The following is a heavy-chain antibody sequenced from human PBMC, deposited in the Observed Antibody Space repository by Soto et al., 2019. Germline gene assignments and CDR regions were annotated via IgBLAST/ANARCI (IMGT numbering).Heavy chain of an antibody. CDR3: AKSYCSSTSCYHANWFDP. Sequence: GGSLRLSCAASGFTFSSYGMHWVRQAPGKGLEWVAVISYDGSNKYYADSVKGRFTISRDNSKNTLYPQMNSLRAEDTAVYYCAKSYCSSTSCYHANWFDPWGQGTLVTVSS. CDR1: GFTFSSYG. V-gene: IGHV3-30*18. D-gene: IGHD2-2*01. J-gene: IGHJ5*02. CDR2: ISYDGSNK.